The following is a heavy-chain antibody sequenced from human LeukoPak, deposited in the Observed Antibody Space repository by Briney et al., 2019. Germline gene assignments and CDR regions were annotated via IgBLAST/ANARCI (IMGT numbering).Heavy chain of an antibody. CDR1: GGSFSGYY. CDR3: ASAHYYYGSGSYYKGTYYFDY. CDR2: INHSGST. Sequence: KTSETLSLTCAVYGGSFSGYYWSWIRQPPGKGLEWIGEINHSGSTNYNPSLKSRATISVDTSKNQFSLKLSSVTAADTAVYYCASAHYYYGSGSYYKGTYYFDYWGQGTLVTVSS. J-gene: IGHJ4*02. D-gene: IGHD3-10*01. V-gene: IGHV4-34*01.